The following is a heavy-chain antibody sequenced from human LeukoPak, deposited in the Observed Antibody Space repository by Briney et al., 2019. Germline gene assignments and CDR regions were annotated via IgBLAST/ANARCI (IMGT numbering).Heavy chain of an antibody. CDR1: GFTFSSYA. V-gene: IGHV3-23*01. CDR2: ISGSGGST. J-gene: IGHJ4*02. Sequence: GGSLRLFCAASGFTFSSYAMSWVRQAPGKGLEWVSAISGSGGSTYYADSVKGRFTISRDNSKNTLYLQMNSLRAEDTAVYYCAKDKGAMIAYYFDYWGQGTLVTVSS. D-gene: IGHD3-22*01. CDR3: AKDKGAMIAYYFDY.